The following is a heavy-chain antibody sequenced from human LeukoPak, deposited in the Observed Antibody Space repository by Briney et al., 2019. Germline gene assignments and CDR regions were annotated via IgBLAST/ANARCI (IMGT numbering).Heavy chain of an antibody. J-gene: IGHJ3*02. D-gene: IGHD3-3*01. CDR1: GITFSSYD. CDR2: ISDRGKT. V-gene: IGHV3-23*01. Sequence: EGSLRLSCEASGITFSSYDMSWVRQAPGKGLEWISAISDRGKTDYADSVKGRFTISRDNSKNTLYLQLSSLRAEDTAMYYCAKLPTIFGVADSFDIWGQGTFVTVSS. CDR3: AKLPTIFGVADSFDI.